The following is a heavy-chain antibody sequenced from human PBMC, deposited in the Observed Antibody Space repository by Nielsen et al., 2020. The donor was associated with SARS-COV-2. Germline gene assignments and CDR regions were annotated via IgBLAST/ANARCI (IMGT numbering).Heavy chain of an antibody. Sequence: SETLSLTCTVSGDSITSGGSHWSWIRNHPSRGLEWLGFTSYDGNTYSNPSLESRLIISVDTSENQFSLRLNSVTAADTAIYFCARGAAWFDPWGQGTRVTVSS. D-gene: IGHD2-15*01. CDR1: GDSITSGGSH. CDR2: TSYDGNT. V-gene: IGHV4-31*03. CDR3: ARGAAWFDP. J-gene: IGHJ5*02.